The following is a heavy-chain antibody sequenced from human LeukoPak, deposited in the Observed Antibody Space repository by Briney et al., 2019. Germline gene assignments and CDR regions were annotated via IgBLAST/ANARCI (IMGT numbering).Heavy chain of an antibody. CDR2: MNPNSGNT. D-gene: IGHD1-26*01. J-gene: IGHJ5*02. Sequence: GASVKVSCKASGYTFTSYDINWVRQATGQGLEWMGWMNPNSGNTGYAQKFKGRVTMTRNTSISTAYMELSSLRSEDTAVYYCARALLGATLFWFDPWGQGTLVTVSS. V-gene: IGHV1-8*01. CDR1: GYTFTSYD. CDR3: ARALLGATLFWFDP.